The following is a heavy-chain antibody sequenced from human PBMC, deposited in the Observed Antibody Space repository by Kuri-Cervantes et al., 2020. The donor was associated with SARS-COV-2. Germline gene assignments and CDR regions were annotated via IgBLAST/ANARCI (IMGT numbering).Heavy chain of an antibody. D-gene: IGHD3-22*01. V-gene: IGHV3-23*01. Sequence: LSLTCAASGFTFSSYAMSWVRQAPGKGLEWVSAISGSGGSTYYADSVKGRFTISRDNSKNTLYLQMNSLRAEDTAVYYCAKNLNYYDSSGYRYYYYGMDVWGQGTTVTVSS. CDR1: GFTFSSYA. J-gene: IGHJ6*02. CDR3: AKNLNYYDSSGYRYYYYGMDV. CDR2: ISGSGGST.